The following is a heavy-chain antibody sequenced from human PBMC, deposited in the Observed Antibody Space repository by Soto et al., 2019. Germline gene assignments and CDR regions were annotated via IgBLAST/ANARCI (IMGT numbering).Heavy chain of an antibody. CDR1: GFTFSRNT. D-gene: IGHD3-3*02. CDR3: VKDEGIEAMDV. J-gene: IGHJ6*02. Sequence: GGSLRLSCVTSGFTFSRNTMNWVRQAPGKGLEWVASITSSGSYVYYADSVKGRFSASRDNAKNSLSLQMDSLRPDDTAIYFCVKDEGIEAMDVWGQGTTVTISS. V-gene: IGHV3-21*03. CDR2: ITSSGSYV.